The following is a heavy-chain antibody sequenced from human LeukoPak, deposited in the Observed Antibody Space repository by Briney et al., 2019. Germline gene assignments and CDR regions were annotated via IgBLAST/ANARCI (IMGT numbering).Heavy chain of an antibody. CDR2: IFYSGST. CDR1: GGSISTSNYY. CDR3: AKSNGYSLVDI. V-gene: IGHV4-39*07. D-gene: IGHD5-12*01. J-gene: IGHJ3*02. Sequence: SETLSLTCTVSGGSISTSNYYWGWIRQPPGKGLEWIGNIFYSGSTYYSPSLRSRVTISLDTSRNQFSLRLNSVTAADTAVYYCAKSNGYSLVDIWGQGTMVTVSS.